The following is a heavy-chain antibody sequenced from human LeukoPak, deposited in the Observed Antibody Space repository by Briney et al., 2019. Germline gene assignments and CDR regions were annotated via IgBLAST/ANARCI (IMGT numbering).Heavy chain of an antibody. V-gene: IGHV1-18*01. CDR3: ARSKEYIVVVVAATPIDNWFDP. CDR1: GYTFTSYG. J-gene: IGHJ5*02. D-gene: IGHD2-15*01. Sequence: ASVKVSCKASGYTFTSYGISWVRQAPGQGLEWMGWISAYNGNTNYAQKLQGRVTMTTDTSTSTAYMELRSLRSDDTAVYYCARSKEYIVVVVAATPIDNWFDPWGQGTLVTVSS. CDR2: ISAYNGNT.